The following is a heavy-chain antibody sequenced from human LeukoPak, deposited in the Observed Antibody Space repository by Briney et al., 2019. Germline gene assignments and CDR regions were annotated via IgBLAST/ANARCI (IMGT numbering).Heavy chain of an antibody. CDR3: ASIGNYANYYYYYGMDV. CDR1: GGSISSYY. D-gene: IGHD4-11*01. CDR2: IYTSGST. Sequence: PSETLSLTCTASGGSISSYYWSWIRQPAGKGLEWIGRIYTSGSTNYNPSLKSRVTMSVDTSKNQFSLKLSSVTAADTAVYYCASIGNYANYYYYYGMDVWGQGTTVTVSS. V-gene: IGHV4-4*07. J-gene: IGHJ6*02.